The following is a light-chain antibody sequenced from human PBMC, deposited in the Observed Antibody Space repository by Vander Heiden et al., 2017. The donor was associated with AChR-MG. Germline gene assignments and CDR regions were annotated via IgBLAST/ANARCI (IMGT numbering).Light chain of an antibody. CDR2: EDD. J-gene: IGLJ2*01. CDR1: KLGDKY. V-gene: IGLV3-1*01. Sequence: SYELTQPPSVSVSPGQTATITCSENKLGDKYVYWYQRRPGQSPVLLLYEDDKRPSGIPGRFSGSNAGNTATLTISGTQAVDEADYYCQTWHSSTVVFGGGTKLAVL. CDR3: QTWHSSTVV.